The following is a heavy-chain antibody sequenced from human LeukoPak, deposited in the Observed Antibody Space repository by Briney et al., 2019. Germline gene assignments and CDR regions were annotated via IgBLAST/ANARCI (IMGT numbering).Heavy chain of an antibody. CDR2: IYYSGST. V-gene: IGHV4-39*01. CDR3: ARHAALDSSGWYVWYFDY. D-gene: IGHD6-19*01. Sequence: PSETLSLTCTVSGGSISSSSYYWGWIRQPPGKGLEWIGSIYYSGSTYYNPSLKSRVTISVDTSKNQFSLKLSSVTAADTAVYYCARHAALDSSGWYVWYFDYWGQGTLVTVSS. J-gene: IGHJ4*02. CDR1: GGSISSSSYY.